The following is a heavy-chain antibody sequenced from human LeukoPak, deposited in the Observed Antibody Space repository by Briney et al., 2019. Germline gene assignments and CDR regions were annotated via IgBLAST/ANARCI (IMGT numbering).Heavy chain of an antibody. J-gene: IGHJ4*02. CDR3: ARGGDSSYFDY. Sequence: GASVKVSCKASGYTFTSYYIHWVRQAPGQGLEWMGIINPGGGSTSYAQNFQGRVTMTRDTSTSTVYMELSSLRSEDTAIYYCARGGDSSYFDYWGQGTLVTVSS. CDR2: INPGGGST. V-gene: IGHV1-46*01. CDR1: GYTFTSYY. D-gene: IGHD3-22*01.